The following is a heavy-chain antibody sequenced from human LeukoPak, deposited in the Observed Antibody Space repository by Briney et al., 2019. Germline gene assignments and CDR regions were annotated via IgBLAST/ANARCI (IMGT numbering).Heavy chain of an antibody. CDR3: ARSAYCTGGTCYATGLIGY. CDR1: GGSISSYY. Sequence: SETLSLTCTVSGGSISSYYWSWIRQPPGKGLEWIGYIYYSGSTNYNPSLKSRVTISVDTSKNQFSLKLSSVTAADTAVYYCARSAYCTGGTCYATGLIGYWGQGTLVTVSS. CDR2: IYYSGST. J-gene: IGHJ4*02. V-gene: IGHV4-59*08. D-gene: IGHD2-15*01.